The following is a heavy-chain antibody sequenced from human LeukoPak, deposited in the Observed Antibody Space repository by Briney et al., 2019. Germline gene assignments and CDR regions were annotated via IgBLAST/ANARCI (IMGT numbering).Heavy chain of an antibody. CDR3: AKIPYYFDPSGYYD. CDR2: ISGDGSNK. CDR1: GFTFSSYG. V-gene: IGHV3-30*18. J-gene: IGHJ4*02. D-gene: IGHD3-22*01. Sequence: GGSLRLSCEASGFTFSSYGMHWVRQAAGKGLEGLALISGDGSNKYYAESVKGRFTISSANFKNTLYLQMNSLRAEGTAVYYCAKIPYYFDPSGYYDWGQGTLVTVSS.